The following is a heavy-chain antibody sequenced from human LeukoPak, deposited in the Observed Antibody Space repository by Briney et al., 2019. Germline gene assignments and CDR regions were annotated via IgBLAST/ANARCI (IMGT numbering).Heavy chain of an antibody. Sequence: ASVKVSCKVSGYTLTELSMHWVRQAPGKGLEWMGGLDPEDGERIYAQKFQGRVTMTEDTFTDTAYMQLNSLRSEDTAVYYCATGVVMVRGVIVDYWGQGTLVTVSS. V-gene: IGHV1-24*01. CDR1: GYTLTELS. J-gene: IGHJ4*02. CDR2: LDPEDGER. D-gene: IGHD3-10*01. CDR3: ATGVVMVRGVIVDY.